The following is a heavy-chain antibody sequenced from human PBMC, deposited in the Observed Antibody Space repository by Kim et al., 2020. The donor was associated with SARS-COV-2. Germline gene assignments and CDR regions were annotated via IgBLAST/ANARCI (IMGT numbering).Heavy chain of an antibody. CDR2: T. CDR3: ARDTAAAPFDY. V-gene: IGHV4-4*02. J-gene: IGHJ4*02. D-gene: IGHD6-13*01. Sequence: TNDNPSLKRRVTISVDKAKNQFALKLSSVTAADTAVYYCARDTAAAPFDYWGQGTLVTVSS.